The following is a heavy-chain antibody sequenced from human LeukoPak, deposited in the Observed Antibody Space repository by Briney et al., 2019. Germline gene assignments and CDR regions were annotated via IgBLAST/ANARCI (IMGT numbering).Heavy chain of an antibody. CDR2: IYYSGST. Sequence: SETLSLTCTVSGGSISSYYWSWIRQPPGKGLEWIGYIYYSGSTNYNPSLKSRVTISVDTSKNQFSLKLSSVTAADTAVYYCASSAPKGYCSSTSCLLRNSHAFDIWGQGTMVTVSS. CDR3: ASSAPKGYCSSTSCLLRNSHAFDI. D-gene: IGHD2-2*01. V-gene: IGHV4-59*01. CDR1: GGSISSYY. J-gene: IGHJ3*02.